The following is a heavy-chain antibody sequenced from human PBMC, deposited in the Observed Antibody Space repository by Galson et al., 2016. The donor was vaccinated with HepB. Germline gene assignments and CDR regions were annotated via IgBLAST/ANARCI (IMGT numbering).Heavy chain of an antibody. D-gene: IGHD3-10*01. CDR2: VYYSGST. CDR3: ARGVSMVRGWLDP. V-gene: IGHV4-31*03. Sequence: LSLTCNVSGAFISSGGYYWNWLRLHPGKGLEWIGCVYYSGSTYYNPSLEGRATISVDTSENQFSLKLTSVTAADTAVYYCARGVSMVRGWLDPWGQGTRVTVSS. J-gene: IGHJ5*02. CDR1: GAFISSGGYY.